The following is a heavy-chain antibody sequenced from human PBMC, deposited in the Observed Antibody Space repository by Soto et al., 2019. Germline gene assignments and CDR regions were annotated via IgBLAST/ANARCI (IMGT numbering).Heavy chain of an antibody. Sequence: GGSLRLSCAASGFTFSDHYMDWVRQAPGKGLEWVGRTRNKANSYTTEYAASVKGRFTISRDDSKNSLYLQMNSLKTEDTAVYYCARGQHSGYDQNWFDPWGQGTLVTVSS. CDR2: TRNKANSYTT. CDR3: ARGQHSGYDQNWFDP. J-gene: IGHJ5*02. D-gene: IGHD5-12*01. CDR1: GFTFSDHY. V-gene: IGHV3-72*01.